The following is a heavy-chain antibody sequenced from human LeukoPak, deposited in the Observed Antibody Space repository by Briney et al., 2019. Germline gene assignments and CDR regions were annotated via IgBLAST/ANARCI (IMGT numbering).Heavy chain of an antibody. CDR3: ARGPVAYFDY. Sequence: GGSLRLSCAASGFIFSSYEMNWVRQAPGKGLEWVSYISSSGSTIYYADSVKGRFTISRDNAKNSLYLQMNSLRAEDTAVYYCARGPVAYFDYWGQGTLVTVSS. V-gene: IGHV3-48*03. CDR2: ISSSGSTI. D-gene: IGHD4-23*01. CDR1: GFIFSSYE. J-gene: IGHJ4*02.